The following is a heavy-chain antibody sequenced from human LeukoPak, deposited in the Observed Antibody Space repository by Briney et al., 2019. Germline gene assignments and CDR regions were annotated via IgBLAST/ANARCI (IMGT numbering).Heavy chain of an antibody. CDR2: IYPGDSDT. Sequence: GESLKISCKGSGYSFTSYWIGWVRQMPGKGLEWMGIIYPGDSDTRYSPSFQGQVTISADKSISTAYLQWSSLKASDTAMYYCARRSDYGDYWGAFDIWGQGTMVTVSS. CDR1: GYSFTSYW. D-gene: IGHD4-17*01. V-gene: IGHV5-51*01. CDR3: ARRSDYGDYWGAFDI. J-gene: IGHJ3*02.